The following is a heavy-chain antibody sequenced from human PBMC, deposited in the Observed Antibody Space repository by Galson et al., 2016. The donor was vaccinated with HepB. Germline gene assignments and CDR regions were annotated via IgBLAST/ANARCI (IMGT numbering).Heavy chain of an antibody. D-gene: IGHD2-8*01. Sequence: SVKVSCKASAYVFVTHGISWVRQAPGQGLEWMAWISPYSGDTYYSHKFQGRVALTTVTSTGTAYMEMRSLRSDDTAVYYCARDKRFSCVNGVCSLGGKYFGMDVWGQGTTVIVSS. CDR1: AYVFVTHG. V-gene: IGHV1-18*01. CDR2: ISPYSGDT. CDR3: ARDKRFSCVNGVCSLGGKYFGMDV. J-gene: IGHJ6*02.